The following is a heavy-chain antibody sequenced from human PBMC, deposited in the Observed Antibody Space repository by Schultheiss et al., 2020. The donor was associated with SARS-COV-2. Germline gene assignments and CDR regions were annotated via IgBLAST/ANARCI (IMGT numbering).Heavy chain of an antibody. CDR3: ARGAQLELRIGYYYMDV. J-gene: IGHJ6*03. Sequence: ASVKVSCKASGYTFTSYGISWVRQAPGQGLEWMGWISAYNGNTNYAQKLQGRVTMTTDTTTSTAYMEVRSLRSDDTAVYYCARGAQLELRIGYYYMDVWGKGTTVTVSS. CDR2: ISAYNGNT. CDR1: GYTFTSYG. D-gene: IGHD1-7*01. V-gene: IGHV1-18*04.